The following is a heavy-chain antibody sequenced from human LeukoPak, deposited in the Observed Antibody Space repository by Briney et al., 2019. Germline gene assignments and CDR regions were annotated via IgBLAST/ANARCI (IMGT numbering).Heavy chain of an antibody. V-gene: IGHV3-30-3*01. CDR1: GFTFSSYA. Sequence: GRSLRLSCAASGFTFSSYAVHWVRQAPGKGLEWVAVISYDGSNKYYADSVKGRFTISRDNSKNTPYLQMNSLRAEDTAVYYCARDGLLWFGELGERGNFDYWGQGTLVTVSS. D-gene: IGHD3-10*01. CDR3: ARDGLLWFGELGERGNFDY. J-gene: IGHJ4*02. CDR2: ISYDGSNK.